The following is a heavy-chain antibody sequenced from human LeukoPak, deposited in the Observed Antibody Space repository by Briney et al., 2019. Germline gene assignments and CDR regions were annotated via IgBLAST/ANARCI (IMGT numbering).Heavy chain of an antibody. CDR1: GGSISSYY. CDR2: IYTSGST. V-gene: IGHV4-4*07. D-gene: IGHD6-13*01. Sequence: SETLSLTCTVSGGSISSYYGSWVRQPAGKGLEWIGRIYTSGSTNYNPSLKSRVTMSVDTSKNQFSLKLSSVTAADTAVYFCASLRAAGTIDYWGQGTLVTISS. CDR3: ASLRAAGTIDY. J-gene: IGHJ4*02.